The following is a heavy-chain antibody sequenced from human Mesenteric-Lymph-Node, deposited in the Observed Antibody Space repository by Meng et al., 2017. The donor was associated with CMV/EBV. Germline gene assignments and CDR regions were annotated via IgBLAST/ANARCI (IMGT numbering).Heavy chain of an antibody. CDR2: IKQDGSDK. J-gene: IGHJ3*02. CDR1: GFTFSIHW. V-gene: IGHV3-7*01. D-gene: IGHD3-10*01. Sequence: GESLKISCAASGFTFSIHWMTWVRQAPGKGLEWVATIKQDGSDKYYLDSVKGRFTISRDSAKKSLFLQMNSLRAEDTAVYYCARDFLRGSGSSYRFDAFDMWGQGTMVTVSS. CDR3: ARDFLRGSGSSYRFDAFDM.